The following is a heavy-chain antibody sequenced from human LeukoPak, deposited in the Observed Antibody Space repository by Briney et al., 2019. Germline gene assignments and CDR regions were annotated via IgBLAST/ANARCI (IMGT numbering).Heavy chain of an antibody. CDR2: INHSGST. D-gene: IGHD3-22*01. CDR1: GGSFSDYY. V-gene: IGHV4-34*01. J-gene: IGHJ4*02. CDR3: ARHSYARSGYYSRPYYFDY. Sequence: SETLSLTCAVYGGSFSDYYWSWIRQPPGKGLEWIGEINHSGSTNYNPSLKSRVTISVDTSKIQFSLKLSSVTAADTAVYYCARHSYARSGYYSRPYYFDYWGQGTLVTVSS.